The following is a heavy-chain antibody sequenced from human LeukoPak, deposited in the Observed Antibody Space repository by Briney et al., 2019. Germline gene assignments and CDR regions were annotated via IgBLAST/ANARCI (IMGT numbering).Heavy chain of an antibody. V-gene: IGHV1-69*04. CDR3: ACASGGNSSPPFDY. CDR2: IIPILGIA. D-gene: IGHD4-23*01. Sequence: SVKVSCKASGGTFSSYAISWVRQAPGQWLEWMGRIIPILGIANYARKFQGRVTITADKSTSTAYMELSSLRSEDTAVYYCACASGGNSSPPFDYWGQGTLVTVSS. J-gene: IGHJ4*02. CDR1: GGTFSSYA.